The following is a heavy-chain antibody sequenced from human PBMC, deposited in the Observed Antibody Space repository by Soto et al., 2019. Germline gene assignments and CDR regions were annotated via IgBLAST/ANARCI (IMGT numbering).Heavy chain of an antibody. V-gene: IGHV4-4*02. Sequence: QVQLQESGPGLVKPSGTRSLTCAASSGSIFTTNWWSWVRQSPGRGLEWIGDIYHSGSPKYNPSLKSRVSISIDKSKARFFLNLTSVAAADTAVYYCARKPDVATAKVGGGYVFDVWGQGTMVTVSS. CDR1: SGSIFTTNW. J-gene: IGHJ3*01. CDR3: ARKPDVATAKVGGGYVFDV. CDR2: IYHSGSP. D-gene: IGHD3-16*01.